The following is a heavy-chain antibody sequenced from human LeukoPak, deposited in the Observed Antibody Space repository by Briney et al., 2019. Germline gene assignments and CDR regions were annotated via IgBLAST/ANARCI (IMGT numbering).Heavy chain of an antibody. CDR2: INHSGST. J-gene: IGHJ3*02. CDR3: ARDATWDAFDI. CDR1: GGSFSGYY. Sequence: PSETLSLTCAVYGGSFSGYYWSWIRQPPGKGLEWIGEINHSGSTNYNPSLKSRVTISVDTSKNQFSLKLSSVTAADTAVYYCARDATWDAFDIWGQGTMVTVSS. V-gene: IGHV4-34*01.